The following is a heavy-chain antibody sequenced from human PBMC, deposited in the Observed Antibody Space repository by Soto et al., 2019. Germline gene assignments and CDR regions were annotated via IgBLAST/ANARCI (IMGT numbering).Heavy chain of an antibody. CDR2: LKPYGGTT. J-gene: IGHJ4*02. CDR3: ARDEGAALGFQY. V-gene: IGHV1-46*01. Sequence: QVQLVQSGAEVKEPGASVTVSCKASGYTFTDSYIHWVRQAPGQGLERLGDLKPYGGTTMYIKKFQGRVTLTLDMSTTTVHMVLSALRSDDTATYYCARDEGAALGFQYWGQGNPVNVFS. CDR1: GYTFTDSY. D-gene: IGHD6-25*01.